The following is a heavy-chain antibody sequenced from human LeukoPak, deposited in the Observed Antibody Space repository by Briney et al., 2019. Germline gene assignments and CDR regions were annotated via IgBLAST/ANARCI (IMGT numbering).Heavy chain of an antibody. D-gene: IGHD1-26*01. CDR3: ASPGELPFDY. Sequence: TSETLSLTCTVSGGSISSSSYYWGWIRQPPGKGLEWIGSIYYSGSTYYSPSLKSRVTISVDTSKNQFSLKLSSVTAADTAVYYCASPGELPFDYWGQGTLVTVSS. J-gene: IGHJ4*02. V-gene: IGHV4-39*01. CDR2: IYYSGST. CDR1: GGSISSSSYY.